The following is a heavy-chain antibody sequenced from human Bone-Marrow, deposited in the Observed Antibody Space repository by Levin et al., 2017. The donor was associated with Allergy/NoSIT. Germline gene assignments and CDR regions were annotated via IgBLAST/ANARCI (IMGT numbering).Heavy chain of an antibody. CDR1: GDSVSRSSW. V-gene: IGHV4-4*01. D-gene: IGHD3-16*01. Sequence: GSLRLSCAVSGDSVSRSSWWNRVRQPPGKGLEWIGEIYRTGLSNYNPSLKSRVTMSVDTSNNQFSLRLTSVTAADTAIYFCARANYGNQFDYWGPGTLVTVSS. CDR3: ARANYGNQFDY. J-gene: IGHJ4*02. CDR2: IYRTGLS.